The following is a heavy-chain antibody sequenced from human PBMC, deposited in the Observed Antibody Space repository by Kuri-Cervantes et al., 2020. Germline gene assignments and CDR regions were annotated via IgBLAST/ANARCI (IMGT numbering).Heavy chain of an antibody. Sequence: GGSLRPSCAALGFTFSSYGMHWVRQAPGKGLEWVAVISYDGSNKYYADSVKGRFTISRDNSKNTLYLQMNSLRAEDTAVYYCAKPSYGSGRRPIRAWGQGTLVTVSS. CDR2: ISYDGSNK. V-gene: IGHV3-30*18. CDR1: GFTFSSYG. D-gene: IGHD3-10*01. J-gene: IGHJ5*02. CDR3: AKPSYGSGRRPIRA.